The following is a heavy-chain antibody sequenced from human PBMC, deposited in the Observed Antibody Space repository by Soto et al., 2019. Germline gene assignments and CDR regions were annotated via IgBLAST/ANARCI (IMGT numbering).Heavy chain of an antibody. CDR2: ISSSSSTI. J-gene: IGHJ5*02. CDR1: GFTLGSNS. V-gene: IGHV3-48*02. CDR3: ARVIWSGHLTSDL. Sequence: EVQVVESGGGLVQPGGSRSLSCEASGFTLGSNSMNGVRQAPGKGLEWISYISSSSSTIYADSVKGRFTISRDNAKNSLYLQMNSLRDEDTAVYYCARVIWSGHLTSDLWGQGTLVTVSS. D-gene: IGHD3-3*01.